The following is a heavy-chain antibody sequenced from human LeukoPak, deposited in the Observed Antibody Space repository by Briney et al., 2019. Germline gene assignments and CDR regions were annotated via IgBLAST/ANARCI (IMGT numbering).Heavy chain of an antibody. V-gene: IGHV4-31*01. CDR3: ARGPWYGWLDP. CDR1: GGSISSGGYY. D-gene: IGHD6-13*01. J-gene: IGHJ5*02. Sequence: SETLSLTCTVSGGSISSGGYYXXXXXQHXXXXXXXXGYXXYSGSTXXXXSLXXXXXIXVXTSKNQFSLKLSSVTAADTAVYYCARGPWYGWLDPWGQGTLVTVSS. CDR2: XXYSGST.